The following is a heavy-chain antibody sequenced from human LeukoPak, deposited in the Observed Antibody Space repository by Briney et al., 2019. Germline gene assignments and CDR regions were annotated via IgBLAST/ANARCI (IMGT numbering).Heavy chain of an antibody. CDR3: ARRLTMENWFDP. Sequence: SETLSLTCTVSGGSISSSSYYWGWIRQPPGKGLEWIGSIYYSGSTYYNPSLKSRVTTSVDTSKNQFSLKLSSVTAADTAVYYCARRLTMENWFDPWGQGTLVTVSS. D-gene: IGHD3-3*01. V-gene: IGHV4-39*01. CDR2: IYYSGST. J-gene: IGHJ5*02. CDR1: GGSISSSSYY.